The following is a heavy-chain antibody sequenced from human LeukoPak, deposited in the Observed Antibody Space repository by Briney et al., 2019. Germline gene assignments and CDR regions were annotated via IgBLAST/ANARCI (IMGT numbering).Heavy chain of an antibody. CDR1: GGSISSYY. V-gene: IGHV4-59*01. CDR3: ARVLWNWFDP. CDR2: IYYSGST. J-gene: IGHJ5*02. Sequence: PSETLSLTCTVSGGSISSYYWSWIRQPPGKGLEWIGYIYYSGSTNYNLSLKSRVTISVDTSKNQFSLKLSSVTAADTAVYYCARVLWNWFDPWGQGTLVTVSS.